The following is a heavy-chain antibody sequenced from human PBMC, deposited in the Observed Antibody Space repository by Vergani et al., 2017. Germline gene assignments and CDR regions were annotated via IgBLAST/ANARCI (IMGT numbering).Heavy chain of an antibody. J-gene: IGHJ5*02. Sequence: QAQLQESGPGLVKPSENLSLTCHVFGVSVTDYNCNWIRQAPGKGLEWIGSLSTTGGATHASHNPSLKSRVSISVDTSQSQFSLRLTSVTAADSAIYYCTGETHSWQRADRWGQGLLVSVSS. CDR3: TGETHSWQRADR. V-gene: IGHV4-59*02. CDR1: GVSVTDYN. D-gene: IGHD6-13*01. CDR2: LSTTGGA.